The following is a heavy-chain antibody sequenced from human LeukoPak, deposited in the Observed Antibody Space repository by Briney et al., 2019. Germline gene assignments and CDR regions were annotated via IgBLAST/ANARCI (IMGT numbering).Heavy chain of an antibody. CDR1: GYTFTGYY. D-gene: IGHD6-19*01. CDR3: ARVGWLVPVMDY. V-gene: IGHV1-2*02. Sequence: ASVKVSCKASGYTFTGYYMHWVRQAPGQGLEWMGWINPNSGGTNYAQKLQGRVTMTTDTSTSTAYMELRSLRSDDTAVYYCARVGWLVPVMDYWGQGTLVTVSS. J-gene: IGHJ4*02. CDR2: INPNSGGT.